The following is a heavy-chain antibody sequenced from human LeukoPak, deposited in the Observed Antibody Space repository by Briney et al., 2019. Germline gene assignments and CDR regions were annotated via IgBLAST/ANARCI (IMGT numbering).Heavy chain of an antibody. CDR3: AREGSPPYFDY. J-gene: IGHJ4*02. CDR2: ISAYNGNT. Sequence: ASVKVSCKTSGYRFITFGISWVRQAPGQGLEWMGWISAYNGNTNYAQKLQGRVTMTTDTSTSTAYMELRSLRSDDTAVYYCAREGSPPYFDYWGQGTLVTVSP. V-gene: IGHV1-18*01. CDR1: GYRFITFG.